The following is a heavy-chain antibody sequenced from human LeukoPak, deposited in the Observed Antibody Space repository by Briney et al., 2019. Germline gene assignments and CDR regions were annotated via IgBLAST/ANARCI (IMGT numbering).Heavy chain of an antibody. J-gene: IGHJ4*02. D-gene: IGHD1-26*01. CDR1: GFTFNSYA. CDR3: ARAGIVGATTS. V-gene: IGHV3-23*01. CDR2: ISGSGGST. Sequence: GGSLTLSCAASGFTFNSYAMSWVRQAPGKALERVSAISGSGGSTYYADSVKGRFTISRDNSKNTLYLQMNSLRAEDTAVYYCARAGIVGATTSWGQGTLVTVSS.